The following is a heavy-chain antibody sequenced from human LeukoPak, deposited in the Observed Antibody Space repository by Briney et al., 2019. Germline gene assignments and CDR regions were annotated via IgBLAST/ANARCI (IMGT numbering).Heavy chain of an antibody. V-gene: IGHV4-34*01. CDR3: AREPAYSSSSERGLVYFDY. D-gene: IGHD6-6*01. CDR2: INHSGST. Sequence: SETLSLTCAVYGGSFSGYYWSWIRQPPGKGLEWIGEINHSGSTNYNPSLKSRVTISVDTSKNQFSLKLSSVTAADTAVYYCAREPAYSSSSERGLVYFDYWGQGTLVTVSS. J-gene: IGHJ4*02. CDR1: GGSFSGYY.